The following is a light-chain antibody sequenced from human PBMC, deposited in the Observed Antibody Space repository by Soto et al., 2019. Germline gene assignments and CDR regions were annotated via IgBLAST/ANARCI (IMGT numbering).Light chain of an antibody. V-gene: IGKV1-6*01. CDR2: AAS. Sequence: AIQMTQSPSSLSASVGDRVTITCRASQGIRNDLGWYQQKPGKAPKLLIYAASILHSGFPSRFSGSGSGTEFTLTISSLQPEDFTTYYCLQDYTYPLTFGGGTKVEIK. CDR3: LQDYTYPLT. J-gene: IGKJ4*01. CDR1: QGIRND.